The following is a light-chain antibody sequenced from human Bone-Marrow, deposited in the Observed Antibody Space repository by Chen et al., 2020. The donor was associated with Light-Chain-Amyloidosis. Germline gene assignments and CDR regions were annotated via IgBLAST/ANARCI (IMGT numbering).Light chain of an antibody. CDR2: DDS. Sequence: SYVLTQPSSVSVAPGQTATIACGGNNIGSTSVHWYQQTQGQAPLLVVYDDSDRPSGIPERLSDSNSGNTATLTISRVEAGNAADYYCQVWDRSSDRPVFGGGTKLTVL. J-gene: IGLJ3*02. CDR1: NIGSTS. CDR3: QVWDRSSDRPV. V-gene: IGLV3-21*02.